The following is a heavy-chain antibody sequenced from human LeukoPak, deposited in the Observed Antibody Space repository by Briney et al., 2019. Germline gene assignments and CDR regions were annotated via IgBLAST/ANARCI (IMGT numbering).Heavy chain of an antibody. Sequence: GGSLRLSCAASGFTFSSYWMSWVRQAPGKGLEWVANIKQDGSEKYYVNSVKGRFTTSRDNAKNSLYLQMNSLRAEDTAVYYCAKDGQYSSSSPFYFDYWGQGTLVTVSS. CDR2: IKQDGSEK. D-gene: IGHD6-6*01. V-gene: IGHV3-7*03. CDR3: AKDGQYSSSSPFYFDY. J-gene: IGHJ4*02. CDR1: GFTFSSYW.